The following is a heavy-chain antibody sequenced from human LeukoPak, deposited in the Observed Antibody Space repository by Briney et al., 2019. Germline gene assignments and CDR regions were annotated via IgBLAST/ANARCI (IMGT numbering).Heavy chain of an antibody. CDR3: ARTSFGDYAYDY. Sequence: SVTLSFKASGYTFTGYHFHWVRQAPAPGHELMGRINGNSGGTNYAQRFQGRVTMTRDTSITTAYMELSRLRSDDAAVYYCARTSFGDYAYDYWGQGTLVTVSS. D-gene: IGHD4-17*01. J-gene: IGHJ4*02. V-gene: IGHV1-2*06. CDR2: INGNSGGT. CDR1: GYTFTGYH.